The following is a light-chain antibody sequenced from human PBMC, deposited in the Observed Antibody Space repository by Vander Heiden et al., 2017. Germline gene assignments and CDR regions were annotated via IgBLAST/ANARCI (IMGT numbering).Light chain of an antibody. CDR2: AAS. CDR1: QSISSY. Sequence: DIQMTQSPSSLSASVGDRVTITCRASQSISSYLNWYQQKPGKAPKLLIYAASSLQSGVPSRFSSSGSGTDFTLTISRLQPEDFATYYCQQRDSTPTTFGQGTKVEIK. V-gene: IGKV1-39*01. CDR3: QQRDSTPTT. J-gene: IGKJ1*01.